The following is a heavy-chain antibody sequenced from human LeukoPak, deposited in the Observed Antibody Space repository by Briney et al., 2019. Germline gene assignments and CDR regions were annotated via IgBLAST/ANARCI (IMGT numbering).Heavy chain of an antibody. J-gene: IGHJ4*02. V-gene: IGHV1-46*01. CDR2: INPSGGST. Sequence: ASVKVSCKASGYTFTSYYMHWVRQAPGQGLEWMGLINPSGGSTNYAQRFQGRVTMTRDMFTSTVYMVLSSLRSEDTAVYYCARSYSSSLDFWGQGTLVTVSS. CDR1: GYTFTSYY. CDR3: ARSYSSSLDF. D-gene: IGHD6-19*01.